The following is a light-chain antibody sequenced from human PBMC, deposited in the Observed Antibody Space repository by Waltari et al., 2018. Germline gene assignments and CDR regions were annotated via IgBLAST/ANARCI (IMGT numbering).Light chain of an antibody. Sequence: EIVLTQPPGTLSLSPGERATLSCRPSQSVSKYLAWYQQKPGQAPMLLIYDASIRATGIPDRFSGSGWGTDFSLTISSLEPEDFAVYYCQKYVTLPATFGQGTKVQ. J-gene: IGKJ1*01. CDR1: QSVSKY. CDR2: DAS. CDR3: QKYVTLPAT. V-gene: IGKV3-20*01.